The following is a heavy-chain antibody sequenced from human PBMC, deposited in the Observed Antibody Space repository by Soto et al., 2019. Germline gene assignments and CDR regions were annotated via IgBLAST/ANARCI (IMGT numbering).Heavy chain of an antibody. CDR3: ARQYCSGGSCYSTLLGV. Sequence: SETLSLTCTVSGGSISSYYWSWIRQPPGKGLEWIGYIYYSGSTNYNPSLKSRVTISVDTSKNQFSLKLSSVTAADTAVYYCARQYCSGGSCYSTLLGVWGKGTTVTVSS. CDR2: IYYSGST. J-gene: IGHJ6*04. V-gene: IGHV4-59*08. CDR1: GGSISSYY. D-gene: IGHD2-15*01.